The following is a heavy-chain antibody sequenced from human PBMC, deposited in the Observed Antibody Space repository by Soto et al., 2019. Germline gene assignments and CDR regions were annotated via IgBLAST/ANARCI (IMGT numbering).Heavy chain of an antibody. J-gene: IGHJ4*02. CDR2: IYWDDEK. V-gene: IGHV2-5*02. CDR3: AHRQAQGIGLAGTFDS. Sequence: QITLKESGPTLVKPTQTLTLTCTFSGFSFSTTGVGVGWIRQPPGKALEWLALIYWDDEKRYSPSLKSRLTITKDPSKNPGALTMTNMDPVDTTTYYCAHRQAQGIGLAGTFDSWGQGTLVTVSS. D-gene: IGHD6-19*01. CDR1: GFSFSTTGVG.